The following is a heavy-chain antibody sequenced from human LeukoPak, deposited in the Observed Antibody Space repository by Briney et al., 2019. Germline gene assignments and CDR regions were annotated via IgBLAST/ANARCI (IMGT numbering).Heavy chain of an antibody. CDR2: FYTGGST. CDR3: VRVPTTVDNYYMDV. V-gene: IGHV4-4*08. D-gene: IGHD4-11*01. CDR1: GGSISSYY. Sequence: PSETLSPTCTVSGGSISSYYWSWIRQPPGKGLEWIGRFYTGGSTNYNPSLRSRVSISLDMSKNQFSLKMSSVTAADTAVYYCVRVPTTVDNYYMDVWGKGTTVTVSS. J-gene: IGHJ6*03.